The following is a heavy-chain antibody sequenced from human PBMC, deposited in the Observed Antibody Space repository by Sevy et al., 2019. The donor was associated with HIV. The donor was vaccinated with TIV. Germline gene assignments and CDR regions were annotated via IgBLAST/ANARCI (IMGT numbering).Heavy chain of an antibody. D-gene: IGHD2-15*01. J-gene: IGHJ6*02. CDR3: ARVVEALPGYYYGMDV. V-gene: IGHV3-23*01. CDR1: GFTFSRYA. CDR2: LGGSVDMT. Sequence: GGSLRLSCVASGFTFSRYAMSWVRQAPGKGLKWVSALGGSVDMTYYADFVKGRFTISRDNSKNTLYLQMNSLRAEDPAVYYCARVVEALPGYYYGMDVWGQGTTVTVSS.